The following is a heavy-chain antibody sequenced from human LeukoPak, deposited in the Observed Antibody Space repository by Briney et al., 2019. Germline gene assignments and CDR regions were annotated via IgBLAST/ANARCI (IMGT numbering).Heavy chain of an antibody. CDR2: IIPIFGTA. Sequence: SVKVSCKASGGTFSSYAISWVRQAPGHGLEWMGGIIPIFGTANYAQKFQGRVTITADESTSTAYMELSSLRSEDTAVYYCARAGRVAGYYQLVNFDYWGQGTLVTVSS. V-gene: IGHV1-69*13. CDR3: ARAGRVAGYYQLVNFDY. CDR1: GGTFSSYA. D-gene: IGHD3-22*01. J-gene: IGHJ4*02.